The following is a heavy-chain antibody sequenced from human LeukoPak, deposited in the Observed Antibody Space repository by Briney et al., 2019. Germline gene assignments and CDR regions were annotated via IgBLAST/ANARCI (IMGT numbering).Heavy chain of an antibody. CDR3: ARNGAYRLDF. V-gene: IGHV4-4*02. D-gene: IGHD1-26*01. CDR2: IFHSGST. CDR1: GGSISSSNW. J-gene: IGHJ4*02. Sequence: SGTLSLTCAVSGGSISSSNWWSWVRQPPGKGLEWIGEIFHSGSTNYNPSLKSRVTISMDHSKNQISLDLTSVTAADTAVYYCARNGAYRLDFWGQGTLVTVSS.